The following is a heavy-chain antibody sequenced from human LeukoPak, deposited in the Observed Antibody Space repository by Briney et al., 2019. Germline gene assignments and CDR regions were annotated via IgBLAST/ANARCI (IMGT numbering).Heavy chain of an antibody. CDR1: GGSISSYY. V-gene: IGHV4-4*07. CDR3: ARDKGIAARPGFDY. J-gene: IGHJ4*02. Sequence: SETVSLTCTVSGGSISSYYWSWIRQPAGKGLEWIGRIYTSGSTNYNPSLKSRVTMSVDTSKNQFSLKLSSVTAADTAVYYCARDKGIAARPGFDYWGQGTLVTVSS. CDR2: IYTSGST. D-gene: IGHD6-6*01.